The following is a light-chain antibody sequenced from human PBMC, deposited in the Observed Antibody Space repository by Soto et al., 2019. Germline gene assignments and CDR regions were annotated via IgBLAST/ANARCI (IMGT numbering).Light chain of an antibody. CDR2: GPS. V-gene: IGKV3-15*01. J-gene: IGKJ1*01. CDR3: QQFNNWPRT. Sequence: ERVMTQSPATLSVSPGERATLSCRASQSVGSNLAWYQQKPGQAPRLLIYGPSTRATGIPARFSGSGSGTEFTLTISSLQSEDFAVYFCQQFNNWPRTFGQGTKVEIK. CDR1: QSVGSN.